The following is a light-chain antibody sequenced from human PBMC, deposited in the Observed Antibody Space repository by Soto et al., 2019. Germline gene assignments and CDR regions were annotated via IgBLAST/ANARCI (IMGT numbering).Light chain of an antibody. J-gene: IGLJ2*01. CDR1: SSNIGSNT. Sequence: QSVLTQPPSASGTPGQGVTISCSGSSSNIGSNTVNWNQQLPGTAPTLLIYSNNQRPSGVPDRFSGSKSGTSASLAISGLQSEDEADYHCAAWDDSLNALVFGGGTKLTVL. CDR3: AAWDDSLNALV. V-gene: IGLV1-44*01. CDR2: SNN.